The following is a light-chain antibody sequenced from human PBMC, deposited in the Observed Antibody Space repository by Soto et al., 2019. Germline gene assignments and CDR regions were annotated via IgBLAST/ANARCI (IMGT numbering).Light chain of an antibody. V-gene: IGKV3-20*01. CDR1: QSVSSSY. CDR3: LQDYIFPWT. CDR2: GAS. Sequence: EIVLTQSPGTLSLSPGEIATLSFSASQSVSSSYLAWYQQKPGQAPRLLIYGASSRATGISDRFSGSGSGTDFTLTISSLQPEDFATYYCLQDYIFPWTFGQGTKVDIK. J-gene: IGKJ1*01.